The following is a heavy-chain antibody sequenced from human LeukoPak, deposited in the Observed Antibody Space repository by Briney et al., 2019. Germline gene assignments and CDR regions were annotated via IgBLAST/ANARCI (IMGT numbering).Heavy chain of an antibody. J-gene: IGHJ6*03. CDR1: GVSISTDNFY. CDR3: ARHRESDFGYYYYMDV. CDR2: FYYSGTT. D-gene: IGHD4-17*01. V-gene: IGHV4-39*01. Sequence: SETLSLTCTVSGVSISTDNFYWGWIRQPPGKGLEWVGTFYYSGTTYYNPSLKSRLTISVYTSKNQFSLKLSSVTAADTSVYYCARHRESDFGYYYYMDVRGKGTTVTVSS.